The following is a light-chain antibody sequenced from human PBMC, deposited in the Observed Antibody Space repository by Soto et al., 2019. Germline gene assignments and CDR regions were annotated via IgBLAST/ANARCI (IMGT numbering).Light chain of an antibody. CDR3: QQYNRYSLT. V-gene: IGKV1-5*01. Sequence: DIQMTQSPSTLSASVGDRVTITCRASQSLSSWLAWYQQKPGKAPKLLIYDVSSLESGVPSRFSGSGSGTEFTLTISTLQPDDFATYYCQQYNRYSLTFGQGTRLEMK. CDR1: QSLSSW. CDR2: DVS. J-gene: IGKJ5*01.